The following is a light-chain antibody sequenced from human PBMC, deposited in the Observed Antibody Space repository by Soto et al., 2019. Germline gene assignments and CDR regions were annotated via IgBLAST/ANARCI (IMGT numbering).Light chain of an antibody. V-gene: IGKV3-20*01. Sequence: EIGFTQSPGTLSLSPGERATLHCRASQSLSSSQLAWYQQKPGQAPRLLIYGASNRATGIPDRFSGSGSGTDFTLTISRLEPEDFAVYYCQQYGSSGTFGQGTKVDIK. CDR1: QSLSSSQ. CDR3: QQYGSSGT. CDR2: GAS. J-gene: IGKJ1*01.